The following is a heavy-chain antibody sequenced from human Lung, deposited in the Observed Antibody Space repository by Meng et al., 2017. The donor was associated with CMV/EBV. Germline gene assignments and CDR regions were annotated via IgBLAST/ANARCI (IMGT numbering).Heavy chain of an antibody. J-gene: IGHJ4*02. D-gene: IGHD3-10*01. Sequence: GGSLRLSCAASGFTFSSYRSNWVRQAPGKGLEWVASISSTSAYIYYAESVEGRFIISRDNAKSSLYLTMDDLAVEDTAVYYCAAGATLDYWGQGPLVTVSS. CDR2: ISSTSAYI. V-gene: IGHV3-21*01. CDR1: GFTFSSYR. CDR3: AAGATLDY.